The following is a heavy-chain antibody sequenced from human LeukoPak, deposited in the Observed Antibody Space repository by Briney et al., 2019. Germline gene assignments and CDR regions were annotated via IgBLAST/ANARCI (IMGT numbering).Heavy chain of an antibody. J-gene: IGHJ4*02. CDR3: ARVGEGSYYNIVDY. D-gene: IGHD3-10*01. V-gene: IGHV4-59*01. CDR2: IYNSGST. CDR1: GGSISSYY. Sequence: SETLSLTCTVSGGSISSYYWSWIRQPPGKGLEWIGYIYNSGSTKYNPSLKSRVTISVDTSKNQFSLKLSSVTAADTAVYYCARVGEGSYYNIVDYWGQGTLVTVSS.